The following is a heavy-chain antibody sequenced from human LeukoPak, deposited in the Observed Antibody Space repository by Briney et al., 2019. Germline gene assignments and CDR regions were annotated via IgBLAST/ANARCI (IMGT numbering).Heavy chain of an antibody. CDR1: GFTFSRYD. D-gene: IGHD2-8*01. J-gene: IGHJ4*02. V-gene: IGHV3-13*04. CDR2: IGTAGDT. Sequence: GGSLRLSCAASGFTFSRYDMHWVRQATGKGLEWVSAIGTAGDTYYPGSVKGRFTISRENAKNSLYLQMNSLRAGDTAVYYCANWVGSNGGGSYGNWGQGTLVTVSS. CDR3: ANWVGSNGGGSYGN.